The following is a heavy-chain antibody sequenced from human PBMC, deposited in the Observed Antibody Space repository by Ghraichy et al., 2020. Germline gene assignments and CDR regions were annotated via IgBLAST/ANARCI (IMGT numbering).Heavy chain of an antibody. D-gene: IGHD3-22*01. J-gene: IGHJ6*02. CDR3: AREAYYYDSSGYSNYYYGMDV. Sequence: GGSLRLSCAASGFTFSSYGMHWVRQAPGKGLEWVAVIWYDGSNKYYADSVKGRFTISRDNSKNTLYLQMNSLRAEDTAVYYCAREAYYYDSSGYSNYYYGMDVWGQGTTVTVSS. CDR2: IWYDGSNK. CDR1: GFTFSSYG. V-gene: IGHV3-33*01.